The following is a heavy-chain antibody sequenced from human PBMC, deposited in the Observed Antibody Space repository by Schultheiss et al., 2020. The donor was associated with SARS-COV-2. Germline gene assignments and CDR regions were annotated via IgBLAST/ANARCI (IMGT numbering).Heavy chain of an antibody. CDR1: GFTFSSYG. D-gene: IGHD3-16*01. V-gene: IGHV3-33*08. CDR2: IWFDGSPT. Sequence: GGSLRLSCAASGFTFSSYGMHWVRQAPGKGLEWVAVIWFDGSPTCYADSVRGRFTISRDNSKNTVYLQMTGLRADDTAVYYCARDGTGGMDGMDIWGQGTTVTVSS. CDR3: ARDGTGGMDGMDI. J-gene: IGHJ6*02.